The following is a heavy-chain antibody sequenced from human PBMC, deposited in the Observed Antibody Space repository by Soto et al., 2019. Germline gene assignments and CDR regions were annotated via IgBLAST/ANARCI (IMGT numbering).Heavy chain of an antibody. CDR1: GHTFNSYS. CDR2: IIPVLDIT. CDR3: MRGDSWGYYGLDI. V-gene: IGHV1-69*02. D-gene: IGHD2-21*01. Sequence: QVQLVQSGTEVKKPGSSVKVSCKASGHTFNSYSINWVRQAPGQGLEWMGRIIPVLDITNLTHKFQGRVSLTADRSTYTTYMDLSSLRSEDTAVYYCMRGDSWGYYGLDIWGQGTTVTVSS. J-gene: IGHJ6*02.